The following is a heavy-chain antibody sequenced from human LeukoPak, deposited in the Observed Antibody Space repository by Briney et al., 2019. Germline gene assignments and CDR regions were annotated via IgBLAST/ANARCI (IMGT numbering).Heavy chain of an antibody. V-gene: IGHV3-74*01. CDR3: VKVLVVSDAFDI. CDR1: GFTFSSYW. J-gene: IGHJ3*02. D-gene: IGHD5/OR15-5a*01. Sequence: GGSLRLSCAASGFTFSSYWMHWVRQAPGKGLVWVSRINTDGSSTSYADSVKGRFTISRDNSKNTLYLQMDSLRADDTAVYYCVKVLVVSDAFDIWGQGTMVTVSS. CDR2: INTDGSST.